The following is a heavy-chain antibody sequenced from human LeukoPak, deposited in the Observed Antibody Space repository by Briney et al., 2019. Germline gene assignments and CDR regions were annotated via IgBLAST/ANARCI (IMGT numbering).Heavy chain of an antibody. CDR1: GYSFTSYA. J-gene: IGHJ4*02. D-gene: IGHD3-16*01. Sequence: ASVKVSCKASGYSFTSYAMNWVRQAPGQGLEWMGWINPNSGGTNYAQKFQGRVTMTRDTSISTAYMELSRLRSDDTAVYYCAVWGGFDYWGQGTLVTVSS. CDR2: INPNSGGT. CDR3: AVWGGFDY. V-gene: IGHV1-2*02.